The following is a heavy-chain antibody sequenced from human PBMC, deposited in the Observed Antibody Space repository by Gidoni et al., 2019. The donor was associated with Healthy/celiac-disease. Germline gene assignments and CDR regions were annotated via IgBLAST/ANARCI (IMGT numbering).Heavy chain of an antibody. D-gene: IGHD1-20*01. V-gene: IGHV1-69*04. CDR1: GGTFSSYA. Sequence: QVQLVQSGAEVKKPGSSVKVSCKASGGTFSSYAISWVRQAPGQGREWMGRIIPIFGIANYAQKFQGRVTITADKSTSTAYMELSSLRSEDTAVYYCARYITGTTREDWFDPWGQGTLVTVSS. CDR3: ARYITGTTREDWFDP. CDR2: IIPIFGIA. J-gene: IGHJ5*02.